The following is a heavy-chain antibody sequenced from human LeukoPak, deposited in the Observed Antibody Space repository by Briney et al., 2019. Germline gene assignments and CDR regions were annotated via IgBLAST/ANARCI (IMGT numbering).Heavy chain of an antibody. D-gene: IGHD3-3*01. CDR2: INQDGSET. J-gene: IGHJ4*02. CDR3: ARGRAYYDFWSGYYSFDY. CDR1: GFTFSRYW. V-gene: IGHV3-7*02. Sequence: GGSLRLSCAASGFTFSRYWMTWLRQAPGKGLEWVANINQDGSETHYVDSVKGRFTISRDNAKNSLSLQMNSLRVEDTAVYYCARGRAYYDFWSGYYSFDYWGQGTLVTVSS.